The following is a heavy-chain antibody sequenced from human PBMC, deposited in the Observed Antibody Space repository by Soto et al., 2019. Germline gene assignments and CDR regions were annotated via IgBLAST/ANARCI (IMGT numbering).Heavy chain of an antibody. Sequence: SETLSLTCTVSGGSIIRGGYYWSWIRQHPGKGLEWIGYIYYSGSTYYNPSLKSRVTISVDTSKNQFSLKLSSMTAADTAVYYCARAGATAMVSYMPWFDPWGEGTLVTVSS. CDR3: ARAGATAMVSYMPWFDP. J-gene: IGHJ5*02. CDR1: GGSIIRGGYY. CDR2: IYYSGST. V-gene: IGHV4-31*03. D-gene: IGHD5-18*01.